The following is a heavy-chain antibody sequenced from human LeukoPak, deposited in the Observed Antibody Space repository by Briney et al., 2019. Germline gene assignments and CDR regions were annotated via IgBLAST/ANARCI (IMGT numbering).Heavy chain of an antibody. V-gene: IGHV1-18*01. D-gene: IGHD2-2*01. CDR3: ARAGDCSSTSCFGY. CDR2: ISAYNGNT. J-gene: IGHJ4*02. CDR1: GYTFTSYG. Sequence: GASVTVSCTASGYTFTSYGISWVRQAPGQGLEWMGWISAYNGNTNYAQKLQGRVTMTTDTSTSTAYMELRSLRSDDTAVYYCARAGDCSSTSCFGYWGQGTLVTVSS.